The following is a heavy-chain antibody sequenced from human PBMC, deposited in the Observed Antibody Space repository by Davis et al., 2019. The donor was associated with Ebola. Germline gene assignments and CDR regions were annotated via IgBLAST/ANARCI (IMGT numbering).Heavy chain of an antibody. J-gene: IGHJ4*02. CDR3: ARGPSTGNSFSY. D-gene: IGHD6-13*01. CDR1: GFSFSSYW. CDR2: IKQDGSEK. Sequence: GESLKISCAASGFSFSSYWMSWVRQAPGKGLEWVANIKQDGSEKYYVDSVEGRFTISRDNAKNSLYLQMNSLRAEDTAVYYCARGPSTGNSFSYWGQGTLVTVSS. V-gene: IGHV3-7*01.